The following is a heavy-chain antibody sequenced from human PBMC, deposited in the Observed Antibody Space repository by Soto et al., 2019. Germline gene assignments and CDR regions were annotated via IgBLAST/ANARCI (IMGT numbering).Heavy chain of an antibody. CDR1: GFSFSTNS. J-gene: IGHJ6*02. Sequence: EVQLVESGGGLVMPGGSLRLSCIASGFSFSTNSMNWVRQAPGKGLEWVSSIRRSGDYTYYADSLKGRFTISRDNAKNSLSLQKISLRAEDTAVYYCARSTSLGGMDVWGQGTTVTVSS. CDR2: IRRSGDYT. V-gene: IGHV3-21*01. CDR3: ARSTSLGGMDV. D-gene: IGHD1-1*01.